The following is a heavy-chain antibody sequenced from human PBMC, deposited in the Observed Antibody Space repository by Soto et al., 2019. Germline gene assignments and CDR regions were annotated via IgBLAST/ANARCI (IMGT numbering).Heavy chain of an antibody. CDR2: ISGSGGST. CDR3: ARDVHIVVVVAATSYFDY. CDR1: GFTFSSYA. D-gene: IGHD2-15*01. V-gene: IGHV3-23*01. J-gene: IGHJ4*02. Sequence: EVQLLESGGGLVQPGGSLRLSCAASGFTFSSYAMSWVRQAPGKGLEWVSAISGSGGSTYYADSVEGRFTISRDNSKSTLYLQMNSLRAEDTAVYYCARDVHIVVVVAATSYFDYWGQGTLVTVSS.